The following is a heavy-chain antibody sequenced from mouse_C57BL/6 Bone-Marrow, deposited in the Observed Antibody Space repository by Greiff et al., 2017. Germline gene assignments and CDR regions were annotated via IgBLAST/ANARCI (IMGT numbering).Heavy chain of an antibody. CDR1: GYTFTSYW. CDR3: ARGDYDGAMDY. CDR2: IHPNSGST. Sequence: VQLQQPGAELVKPGASVKLSCKASGYTFTSYWMHWVKQRPGQGLEWIGMIHPNSGSTNYNEKFKSKATLTVDKSSSTAYMQLSSLTSDDSAVYYCARGDYDGAMDYWGQGTSVTVSS. J-gene: IGHJ4*01. V-gene: IGHV1-64*01. D-gene: IGHD2-4*01.